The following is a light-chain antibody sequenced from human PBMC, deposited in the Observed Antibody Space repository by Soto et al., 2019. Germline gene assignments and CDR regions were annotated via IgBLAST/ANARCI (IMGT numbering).Light chain of an antibody. Sequence: QSALTQPASVSGSPGQLSTISCTGTSSDVGAYNYVSWYQQHPGKAPKLMIYDVSNRPSGVSNRFSGSKSGNTASLTISGLQAEDEADYYCSSYTSSSTVVFGGGTKLTVL. CDR3: SSYTSSSTVV. CDR1: SSDVGAYNY. CDR2: DVS. J-gene: IGLJ2*01. V-gene: IGLV2-14*01.